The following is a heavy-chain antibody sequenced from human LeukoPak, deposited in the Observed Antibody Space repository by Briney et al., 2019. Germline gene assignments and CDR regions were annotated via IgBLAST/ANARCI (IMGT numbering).Heavy chain of an antibody. CDR1: GYTFTXXX. J-gene: IGHJ4*02. CDR3: ARSKSSGWYVFDY. CDR2: INPNSGXT. D-gene: IGHD6-19*01. V-gene: IGHV1-2*02. Sequence: ASVKVSCKASGYTFTXXXXXXVRQAPGQXXXXXXWINPNSGXTNXAXXXXXXXXXTRDTSISTAYMELSRLRSDDTAVYYCARSKSSGWYVFDYWGQGTLVTVSS.